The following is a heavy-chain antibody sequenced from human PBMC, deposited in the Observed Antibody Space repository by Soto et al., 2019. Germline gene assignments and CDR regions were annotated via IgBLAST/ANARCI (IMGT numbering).Heavy chain of an antibody. CDR3: ARYYYDSSGSDYYGMDV. Sequence: SETLSLTCTVSGGSISSGAYYWSWIRQPPGKGLELIGYIYYSGSTYYNPSLKNRVTISVDTSKNQFSLKLSSVTAADTAVYYCARYYYDSSGSDYYGMDVWGQGTTVTVSS. D-gene: IGHD3-22*01. CDR1: GGSISSGAYY. J-gene: IGHJ6*02. CDR2: IYYSGST. V-gene: IGHV4-30-4*01.